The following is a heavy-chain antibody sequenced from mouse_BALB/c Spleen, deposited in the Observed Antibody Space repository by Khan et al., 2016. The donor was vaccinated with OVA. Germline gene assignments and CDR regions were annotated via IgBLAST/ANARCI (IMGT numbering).Heavy chain of an antibody. V-gene: IGHV3-8*02. Sequence: VQLKESGPSLVQPSQTLSLTCSVTGDSISSGYWSWIRKFPGNKLEYMGYMISSGYTYYNPSLKSRISIPRHTSTNQYYLQLNSVTTEDTATSYCARSTYRYAFAYWGQGLWSLSLQ. J-gene: IGHJ3*01. D-gene: IGHD2-14*01. CDR2: MISSGYT. CDR1: GDSISSGY. CDR3: ARSTYRYAFAY.